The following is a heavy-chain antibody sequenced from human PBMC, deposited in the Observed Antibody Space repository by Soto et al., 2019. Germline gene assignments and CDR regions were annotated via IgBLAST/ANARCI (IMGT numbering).Heavy chain of an antibody. Sequence: SDTLSLTCSVSGASVSGGPYYWTWIRQPPGKGLEWIGYIYNITITKYNPSLKSRVTITVDTSKNSVSLRVGSVTAGDTALSFCLSLTYSHYGDSWGQGTLVTVSS. CDR3: LSLTYSHYGDS. J-gene: IGHJ4*02. CDR1: GASVSGGPYY. V-gene: IGHV4-61*01. CDR2: IYNITIT. D-gene: IGHD4-4*01.